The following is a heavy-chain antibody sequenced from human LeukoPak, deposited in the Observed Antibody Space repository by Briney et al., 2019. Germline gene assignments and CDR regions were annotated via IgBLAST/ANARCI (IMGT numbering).Heavy chain of an antibody. CDR3: TTALNYFHSSGYPV. J-gene: IGHJ4*02. CDR2: IKSKTDGGKT. D-gene: IGHD3-22*01. Sequence: PGGSLRLSCAASGLTFSIAWMTWVRQAPGKGLEWIGRIKSKTDGGKTDYAAPVKGRFTISRDDSKNTLYLQMNGLKTEDTAVYYCTTALNYFHSSGYPVWGQGTLVTVSS. V-gene: IGHV3-15*01. CDR1: GLTFSIAW.